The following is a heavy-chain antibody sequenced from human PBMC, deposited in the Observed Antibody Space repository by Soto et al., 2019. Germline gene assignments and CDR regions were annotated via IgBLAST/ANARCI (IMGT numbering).Heavy chain of an antibody. D-gene: IGHD3-10*01. CDR2: ISWNSDSI. Sequence: GGSLRLSCAASGFTFEDYAMHWVRQAPGKGLEWVSGISWNSDSIGYADSVKGRFTISRDNGKNSLYLQMNSLRVEDTALYYCAKIPYGSGSFHFDYWGQGSLVTVSS. CDR3: AKIPYGSGSFHFDY. J-gene: IGHJ4*02. V-gene: IGHV3-9*01. CDR1: GFTFEDYA.